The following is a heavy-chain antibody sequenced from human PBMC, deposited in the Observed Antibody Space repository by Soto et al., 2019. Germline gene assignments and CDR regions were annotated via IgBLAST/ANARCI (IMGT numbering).Heavy chain of an antibody. CDR2: INAGNGNT. Sequence: QVQLVQSGAEVKKPGASVKVSYKASGYTFTSYAMHWVRQAPGQRLEWMGWINAGNGNTKYSQKFQGRVTITRDTSASTAYMELSSLRSEDTAVYYCARDWRFLEWLSLDYWGQGTLVTVSS. D-gene: IGHD3-3*01. V-gene: IGHV1-3*01. CDR1: GYTFTSYA. CDR3: ARDWRFLEWLSLDY. J-gene: IGHJ4*02.